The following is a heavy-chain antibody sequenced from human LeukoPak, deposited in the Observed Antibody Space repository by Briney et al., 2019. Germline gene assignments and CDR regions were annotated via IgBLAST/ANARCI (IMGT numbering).Heavy chain of an antibody. V-gene: IGHV1-18*01. Sequence: GASVKVSCKASGYTFTTYGVSWVRQAPGQGLEWMGWISGYDGNTNYAQKLRGRVTVTTDTSTSTAYMDLRSLRSDDTALYYCARTVTTSSHYFDYWGQGTLVTVSS. CDR3: ARTVTTSSHYFDY. CDR2: ISGYDGNT. CDR1: GYTFTTYG. D-gene: IGHD4-17*01. J-gene: IGHJ4*02.